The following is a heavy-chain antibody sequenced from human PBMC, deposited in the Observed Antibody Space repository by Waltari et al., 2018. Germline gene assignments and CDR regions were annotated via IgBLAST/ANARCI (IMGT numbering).Heavy chain of an antibody. V-gene: IGHV3-53*01. J-gene: IGHJ3*02. CDR2: IYSGGST. CDR1: GFTVSSNY. D-gene: IGHD6-6*01. Sequence: EVQLVESGGGLIQPGGSLRLSCAASGFTVSSNYMTWVRQAPGKGLDWVSVIYSGGSTYYADSVKGRFTISRDNSKNTLYLQMNSLRAEDTAVYYCARAAGSSSLAFDIWGQGTMVTVSS. CDR3: ARAAGSSSLAFDI.